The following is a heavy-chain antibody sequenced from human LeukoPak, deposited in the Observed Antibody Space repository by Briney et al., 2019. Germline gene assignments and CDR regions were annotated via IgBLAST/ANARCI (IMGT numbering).Heavy chain of an antibody. CDR1: GGSISSYY. V-gene: IGHV4-59*12. J-gene: IGHJ6*03. CDR2: IYHSGST. Sequence: SETLSLTCTVSGGSISSYYWGWIRQPPGKGLEWIGEIYHSGSTNYNPSLESRATISVDKSKNQFSLKLNSVTAADTAVYYCARAYYYYMDVWGKGTTVSVSS. CDR3: ARAYYYYMDV.